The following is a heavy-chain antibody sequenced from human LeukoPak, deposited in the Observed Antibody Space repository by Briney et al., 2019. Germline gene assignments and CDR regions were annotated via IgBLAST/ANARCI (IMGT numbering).Heavy chain of an antibody. CDR3: ARVPARFNWFDP. V-gene: IGHV1-2*02. CDR1: GYTFTGYS. D-gene: IGHD2-2*01. CDR2: INPNSGGT. Sequence: ASVKVSCKASGYTFTGYSVHWVRQAPGQGLEWMGWINPNSGGTNYAQEFQGRVTMTRDTSIRTAHMELSRLRSDDTAVYYCARVPARFNWFDPWGQGTLVTVSS. J-gene: IGHJ5*02.